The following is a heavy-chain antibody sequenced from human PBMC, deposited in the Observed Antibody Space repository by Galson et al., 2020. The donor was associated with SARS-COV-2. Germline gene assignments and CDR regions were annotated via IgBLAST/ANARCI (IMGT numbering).Heavy chain of an antibody. D-gene: IGHD6-19*01. V-gene: IGHV4-39*07. J-gene: IGHJ5*02. CDR2: IWYSGTT. Sequence: SQTLSLTCTVSGGSVKSSAYYWGWIRQPPGRGLEWIGSIWYSGTTYYNPSLKSRVTLSVDMSTNQVSLNLSPVTAADTAVYYCARIYTSGWYRWFDPWGQGTLVTVSS. CDR1: GGSVKSSAYY. CDR3: ARIYTSGWYRWFDP.